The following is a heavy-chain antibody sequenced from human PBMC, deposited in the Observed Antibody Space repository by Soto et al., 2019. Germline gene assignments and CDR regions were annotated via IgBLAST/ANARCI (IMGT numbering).Heavy chain of an antibody. D-gene: IGHD3-22*01. CDR1: GGTFRSYA. Sequence: SVKVSCKASGGTFRSYAISWVRQAPGQGLEWKGGIIPIFGTANYAQKFQGRVTITADESTSTAYMELSSLRSEDTAVYYCARALPLYYDRSGSLDYWGQGTLVTVSS. CDR3: ARALPLYYDRSGSLDY. CDR2: IIPIFGTA. V-gene: IGHV1-69*13. J-gene: IGHJ4*02.